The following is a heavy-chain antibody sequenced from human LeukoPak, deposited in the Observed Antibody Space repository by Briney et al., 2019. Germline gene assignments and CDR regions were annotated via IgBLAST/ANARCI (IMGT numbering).Heavy chain of an antibody. Sequence: SETLSLTCTVSGGSISSSSYYWGWIRQPPGKGLEWIGSIYYSGSTYYNPSLKSRVTISVDTSKNQFSLKLSSVTAADTAVYYCARAMQQLTYHYMDVWGKGTTVTVSS. CDR3: ARAMQQLTYHYMDV. CDR2: IYYSGST. CDR1: GGSISSSSYY. D-gene: IGHD6-13*01. J-gene: IGHJ6*03. V-gene: IGHV4-39*07.